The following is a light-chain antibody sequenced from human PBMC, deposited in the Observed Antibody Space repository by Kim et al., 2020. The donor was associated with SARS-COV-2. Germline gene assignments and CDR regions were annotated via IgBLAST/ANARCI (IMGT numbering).Light chain of an antibody. CDR3: SSYTSSSTLV. CDR1: SSDVGGYNY. V-gene: IGLV2-14*04. Sequence: GQSITTSCTGPSSDVGGYNYVSWYQQNPGKAPKLMIYDVSKRPSGVSNRFSGSKSGNTASLTISGLQAEDEADYYCSSYTSSSTLVFGGGTQLTVL. CDR2: DVS. J-gene: IGLJ2*01.